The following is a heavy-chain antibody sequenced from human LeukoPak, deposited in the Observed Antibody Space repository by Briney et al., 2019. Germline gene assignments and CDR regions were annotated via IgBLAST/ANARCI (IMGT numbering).Heavy chain of an antibody. J-gene: IGHJ4*02. CDR2: IYYSGST. CDR3: ARAAYSGSYHSDY. Sequence: SETPSLTCAVSGGSVNSGSYYWHWIRQPPGKGLEWIGYIYYSGSTNYNPSLKSRVTISVDTSKNQFSLKLSSVTAADTAVYYCARAAYSGSYHSDYWGQGTLVTVSS. CDR1: GGSVNSGSYY. V-gene: IGHV4-61*01. D-gene: IGHD1-26*01.